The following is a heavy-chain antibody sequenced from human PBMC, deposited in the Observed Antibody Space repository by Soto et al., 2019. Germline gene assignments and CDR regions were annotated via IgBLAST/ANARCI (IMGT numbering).Heavy chain of an antibody. CDR3: GRDPVPTGWFDY. J-gene: IGHJ5*01. Sequence: EVQLVESGGGLVQPGGSLRLSCAASGFTLSTYWMHWVRQVPGKGLQWVSRINRDGSSTSYADSVKGRFTISRDSAKNTLYLHMASLRAEDTAGYCCGRDPVPTGWFDYRGQGTLVTFSA. CDR1: GFTLSTYW. D-gene: IGHD1-1*01. CDR2: INRDGSST. V-gene: IGHV3-74*01.